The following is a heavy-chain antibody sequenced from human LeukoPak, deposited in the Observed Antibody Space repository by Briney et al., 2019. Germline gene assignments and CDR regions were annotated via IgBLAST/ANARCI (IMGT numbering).Heavy chain of an antibody. CDR2: IYYSGST. Sequence: PSETLSLTCTVSGGSISSYYWSWIRQPPGKGLEWIGYIYYSGSTNYNPSLKSRVTISVDTSKNQFSLKLSSVTAADTAAYYCARVPQATYYDFWSGPVDAFDIWGQGTMVTVSS. J-gene: IGHJ3*02. V-gene: IGHV4-59*01. D-gene: IGHD3-3*01. CDR1: GGSISSYY. CDR3: ARVPQATYYDFWSGPVDAFDI.